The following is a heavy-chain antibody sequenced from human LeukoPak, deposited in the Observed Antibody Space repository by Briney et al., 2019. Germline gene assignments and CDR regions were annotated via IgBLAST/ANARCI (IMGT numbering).Heavy chain of an antibody. CDR2: ISYDGSNK. CDR3: AKIRNRSGWSYYYYYYMDV. D-gene: IGHD6-19*01. J-gene: IGHJ6*03. CDR1: GFTFSSYG. V-gene: IGHV3-30*18. Sequence: GRSLRLSCAASGFTFSSYGMHWVRQAPGKGLEWVAVISYDGSNKYYADSAKGRFTISRDNSQNTLYLQMNTLRAENTAVYYCAKIRNRSGWSYYYYYYMDVWGKGTTVTVSS.